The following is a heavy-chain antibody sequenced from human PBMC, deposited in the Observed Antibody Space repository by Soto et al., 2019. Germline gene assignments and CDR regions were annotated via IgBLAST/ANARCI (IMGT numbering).Heavy chain of an antibody. CDR1: GASMNSYH. V-gene: IGHV4-4*07. D-gene: IGHD6-13*01. CDR2: IHSSGST. CDR3: ARDQGVAAAGITWFDP. J-gene: IGHJ5*02. Sequence: SETLSLTCTVSGASMNSYHWSWIRQPAGKGLEWIGHIHSSGSTNYNPSLKSRVTMSVDTSKNQFSLRLMSLTAADTAVYYCARDQGVAAAGITWFDPWGQGFLVTVSS.